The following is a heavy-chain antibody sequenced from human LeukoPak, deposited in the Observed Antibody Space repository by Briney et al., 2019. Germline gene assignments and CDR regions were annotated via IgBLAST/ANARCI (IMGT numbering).Heavy chain of an antibody. CDR1: EYTFTDYA. CDR2: INAGNGNT. Sequence: GASVKVSCKASEYTFTDYAINWVRQAPGQRLEWMGWINAGNGNTRYSQRFQGRVTITRDTSASTAYMELSSLTSEDTAVYYCARSNYYDSSGYYAEYFQHWGQGTLVTVSS. J-gene: IGHJ1*01. D-gene: IGHD3-22*01. V-gene: IGHV1-3*01. CDR3: ARSNYYDSSGYYAEYFQH.